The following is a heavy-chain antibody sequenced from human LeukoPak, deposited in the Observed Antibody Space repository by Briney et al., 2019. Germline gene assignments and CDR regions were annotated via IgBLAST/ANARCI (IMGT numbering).Heavy chain of an antibody. V-gene: IGHV4-34*01. D-gene: IGHD3-10*01. Sequence: SETLSLTCAVYGGSFSGYYWSWIRQPPGKGLEWIGEINHSGSTNYNPSLKSRVTISVDTSKNQFSLKLSSVTAADTAVYYCARAMVRGVQNWFDPWGQGTLVTVSS. J-gene: IGHJ5*02. CDR1: GGSFSGYY. CDR3: ARAMVRGVQNWFDP. CDR2: INHSGST.